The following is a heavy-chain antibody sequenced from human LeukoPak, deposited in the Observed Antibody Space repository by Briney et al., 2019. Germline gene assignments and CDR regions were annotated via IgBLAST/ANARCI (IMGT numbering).Heavy chain of an antibody. CDR3: AKKAQYDGHYPLDY. D-gene: IGHD4/OR15-4a*01. Sequence: GGSLRLSCAASGFTFSSYGMHWVRQAPGKGLEWVAVIWYDGSNKYYADSVKGRFTISRDNSKNTLYLQMNSLRAEDTALYFCAKKAQYDGHYPLDYWGQGTPVTVSA. CDR2: IWYDGSNK. V-gene: IGHV3-33*06. J-gene: IGHJ4*02. CDR1: GFTFSSYG.